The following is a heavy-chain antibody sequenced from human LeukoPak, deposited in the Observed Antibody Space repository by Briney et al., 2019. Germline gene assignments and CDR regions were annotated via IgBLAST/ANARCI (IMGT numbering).Heavy chain of an antibody. V-gene: IGHV3-7*01. CDR2: IKQDGSEK. Sequence: GGSLRLSCAASGFTFSSYWMSWVRQAPGKGLEWVANIKQDGSEKYSVDSVKGRFTISRDNAKNSLYLQINSLRVEDTAVYYCAGEEQRLDSYYYYYYGMDVWGQGTTVTVSS. CDR3: AGEEQRLDSYYYYYYGMDV. CDR1: GFTFSSYW. J-gene: IGHJ6*02. D-gene: IGHD6-25*01.